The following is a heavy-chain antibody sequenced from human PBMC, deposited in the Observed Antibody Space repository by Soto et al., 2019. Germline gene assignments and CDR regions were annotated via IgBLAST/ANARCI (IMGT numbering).Heavy chain of an antibody. V-gene: IGHV4-39*01. CDR2: IYYSGST. D-gene: IGHD6-13*01. CDR3: ARHGYASPSSWYPLGNWFDP. Sequence: QLQLQESGPGLVKPSETLSLTCTVSGGSISSSSYYWGWIRQPPGKGLEWIGSIYYSGSTYYNPSLKSRVTISVDTSKNQFSLKLSPVTAADTAVYYCARHGYASPSSWYPLGNWFDPWGQGTLVTVSS. CDR1: GGSISSSSYY. J-gene: IGHJ5*02.